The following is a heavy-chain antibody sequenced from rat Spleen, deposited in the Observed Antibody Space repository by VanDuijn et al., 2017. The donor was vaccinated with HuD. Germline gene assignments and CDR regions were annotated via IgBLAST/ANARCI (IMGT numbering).Heavy chain of an antibody. J-gene: IGHJ2*01. D-gene: IGHD1-12*02. CDR3: AATEYYAGSYYFHY. V-gene: IGHV5-31*01. CDR2: ITSTGGGT. CDR1: GFTFNKYW. Sequence: EVQLVESGGDLIQPGRSLKLSCVASGFTFNKYWMTWIRQAPGKGLEWVASITSTGGGTSYNPSLKSRISITRDTSKNQFFLQLNSVTTEDTATYYCAATEYYAGSYYFHYWGQGVMVTVSS.